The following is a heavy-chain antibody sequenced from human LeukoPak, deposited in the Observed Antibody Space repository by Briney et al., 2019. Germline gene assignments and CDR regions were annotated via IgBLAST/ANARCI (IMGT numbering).Heavy chain of an antibody. CDR2: ISGSGGST. CDR1: GFTFSSYA. V-gene: IGHV3-23*01. CDR3: AKGGYSSSWSLFYGMDV. D-gene: IGHD6-13*01. J-gene: IGHJ6*02. Sequence: AGGSLRLSCAASGFTFSSYAMSWVRQAPGKGLEWVSAISGSGGSTYYADSVKGRFTISRDNSKNTLYLQMNSLRAEDTAVYYCAKGGYSSSWSLFYGMDVWGQGTTVTVSS.